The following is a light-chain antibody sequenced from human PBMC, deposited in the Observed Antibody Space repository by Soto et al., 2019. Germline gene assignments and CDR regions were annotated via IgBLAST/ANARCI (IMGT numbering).Light chain of an antibody. CDR3: QSYDSSLSVV. CDR2: VNI. J-gene: IGLJ2*01. CDR1: SSNIGAGYD. Sequence: QSVLTQPPSVSGAPGQRVTISCTGSSSNIGAGYDVHWYQQLPGTAPKLLIYVNINRPSGVPDRFSGFKSGTSASLAITGLQAEDEADYYCQSYDSSLSVVFGGGTKLTVL. V-gene: IGLV1-40*01.